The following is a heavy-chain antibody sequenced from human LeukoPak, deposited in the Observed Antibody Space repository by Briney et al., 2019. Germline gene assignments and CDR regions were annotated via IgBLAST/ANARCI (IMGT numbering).Heavy chain of an antibody. D-gene: IGHD3-3*01. V-gene: IGHV3-30-3*01. Sequence: PGGSLRLSCAASGFTFSSYAMHWVRQAPGKGLEWVAVISYDGSNKYYADSVKGRFTISRDNSKNTLYLQMNSLRAEDTAVYYCARGFVWGQGTLVTVSS. CDR3: ARGFV. CDR2: ISYDGSNK. CDR1: GFTFSSYA. J-gene: IGHJ4*02.